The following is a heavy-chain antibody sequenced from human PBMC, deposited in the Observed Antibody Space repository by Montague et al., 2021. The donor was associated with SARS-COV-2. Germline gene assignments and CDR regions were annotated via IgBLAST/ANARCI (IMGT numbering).Heavy chain of an antibody. CDR1: GFTFSSYW. Sequence: SLRLSCAASGFTFSSYWMSWVRQAPGKGLEWVANIKHDGSERHYVDSVKGRFTISSDNAKNSMYLQMNSLRVEDTAVYYCARDRVTTTGDYWGQGTLVTVSS. CDR3: ARDRVTTTGDY. D-gene: IGHD1/OR15-1a*01. V-gene: IGHV3-7*03. J-gene: IGHJ4*02. CDR2: IKHDGSER.